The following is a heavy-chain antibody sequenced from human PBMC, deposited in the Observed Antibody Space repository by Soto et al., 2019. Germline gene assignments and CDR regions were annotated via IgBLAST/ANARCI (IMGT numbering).Heavy chain of an antibody. Sequence: QVQLQQWGAGLLKPSETLSLTFAVYGGSFSAHYWSWIRQPPGKGLEWIGEINHSGNTNYNPSLKSRVTMSVDTSKNQFSLKLSSVTAADTAVYFCARRVYFDSSGYYGSEYFDYWGQGTLVTVSS. V-gene: IGHV4-34*01. D-gene: IGHD3-22*01. CDR2: INHSGNT. CDR3: ARRVYFDSSGYYGSEYFDY. CDR1: GGSFSAHY. J-gene: IGHJ4*02.